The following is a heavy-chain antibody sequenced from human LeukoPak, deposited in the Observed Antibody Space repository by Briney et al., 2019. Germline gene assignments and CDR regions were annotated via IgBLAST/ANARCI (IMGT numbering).Heavy chain of an antibody. CDR1: GFTFSSYN. CDR3: AREAVADFNFEY. J-gene: IGHJ4*02. V-gene: IGHV3-21*01. Sequence: PGGSLRLSCAASGFTFSSYNMNWVRQAPGKGLEWVSYISSSSIYIHYADSVKGRFTISRDNAKNSLYLQMNSLRAEDTAVYYCAREAVADFNFEYWGQGTLVTVSS. D-gene: IGHD6-19*01. CDR2: ISSSSIYI.